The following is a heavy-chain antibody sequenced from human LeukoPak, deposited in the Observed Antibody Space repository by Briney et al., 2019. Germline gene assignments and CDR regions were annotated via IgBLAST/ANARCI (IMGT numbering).Heavy chain of an antibody. CDR3: ARGRNYGGSSGKLAY. CDR1: GGTFSSYA. J-gene: IGHJ4*02. V-gene: IGHV1-69*13. D-gene: IGHD4-23*01. Sequence: ASVKVSCKASGGTFSSYAISWVRQAPGQGLEWMGGIIPIFGTANYAQKFQGRVTITADESTSTAYMELSSLRSEDTAMYYCARGRNYGGSSGKLAYWGQGTLVTVSS. CDR2: IIPIFGTA.